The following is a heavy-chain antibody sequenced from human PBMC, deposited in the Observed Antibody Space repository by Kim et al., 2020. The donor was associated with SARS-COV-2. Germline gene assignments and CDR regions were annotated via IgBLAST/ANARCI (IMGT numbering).Heavy chain of an antibody. J-gene: IGHJ4*02. CDR2: INQDGSDI. CDR1: GLNFPTYW. Sequence: GGSLRLSCAASGLNFPTYWMSWVRQAPGKGLQWVANINQDGSDINYVDSVKGRFNISRDNAKNSLFLQMDSLRNEDTAVYYCARGSDVLHWIGELPYYFHSWGQGTLVTVSS. V-gene: IGHV3-7*05. D-gene: IGHD3-10*01. CDR3: ARGSDVLHWIGELPYYFHS.